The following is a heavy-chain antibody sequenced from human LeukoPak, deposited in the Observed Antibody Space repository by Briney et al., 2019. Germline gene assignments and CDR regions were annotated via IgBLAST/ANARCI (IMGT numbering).Heavy chain of an antibody. V-gene: IGHV3-21*01. CDR3: ARDNYYDSSGYYFYYYYGMDV. D-gene: IGHD3-22*01. CDR2: ISSSSSYI. CDR1: GFTFSSYS. J-gene: IGHJ6*02. Sequence: GGSLRLSCAASGFTFSSYSMNWVRQAPGKGLEWVSSISSSSSYIYYADSVKGRFTISRDNAKNSLYLQMNSLRAEGTAVYYCARDNYYDSSGYYFYYYYGMDVWGQGTTVTVSS.